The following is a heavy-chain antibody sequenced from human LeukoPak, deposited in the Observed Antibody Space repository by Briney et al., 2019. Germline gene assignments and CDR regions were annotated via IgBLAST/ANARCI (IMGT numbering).Heavy chain of an antibody. CDR1: GFTFDDYG. V-gene: IGHV3-20*04. Sequence: GGSLRLSCAASGFTFDDYGMSWVRQAPGKGLEWVSGINWNGGSTGYADSVKGRFTISRDNAKNSLYLQMNSLRAEDTALYYCARGPGVAFFYYYMDVWGKGTTVTVSS. D-gene: IGHD3-3*01. CDR2: INWNGGST. CDR3: ARGPGVAFFYYYMDV. J-gene: IGHJ6*03.